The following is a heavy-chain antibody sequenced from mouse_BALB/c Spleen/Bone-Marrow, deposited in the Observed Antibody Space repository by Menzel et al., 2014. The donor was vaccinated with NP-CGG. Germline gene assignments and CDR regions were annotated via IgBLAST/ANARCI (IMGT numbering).Heavy chain of an antibody. Sequence: EVQLVGSGGGLVQPGGSLKLSCVASGFTFSSYGMSWVRQTPDKRLELVATINNNGGSTYYPDSVKGQFTISRDNAKNTLHLQMSSLKSEDTAMYYCARVYGWYFDVWGAGTTVTVSS. CDR2: INNNGGST. V-gene: IGHV5-6-3*01. J-gene: IGHJ1*01. CDR1: GFTFSSYG. CDR3: ARVYGWYFDV. D-gene: IGHD1-1*01.